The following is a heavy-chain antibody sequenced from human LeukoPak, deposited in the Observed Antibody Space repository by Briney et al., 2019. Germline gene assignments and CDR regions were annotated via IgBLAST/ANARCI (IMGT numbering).Heavy chain of an antibody. J-gene: IGHJ4*02. D-gene: IGHD5-18*01. CDR2: INHSGST. CDR3: ARGRGYSYAHRFDY. Sequence: SETLSLTCAVYGGTFSGYYWSWIRQPPGKGLEWIGEINHSGSTNYNPSLKGRVTISVDTSKNQFSLKLSSAIAADTAVYYCARGRGYSYAHRFDYWGQGTLVTVSS. V-gene: IGHV4-34*01. CDR1: GGTFSGYY.